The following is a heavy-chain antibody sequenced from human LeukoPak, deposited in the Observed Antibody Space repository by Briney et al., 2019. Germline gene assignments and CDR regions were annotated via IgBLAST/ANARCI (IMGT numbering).Heavy chain of an antibody. CDR3: AATPTMTMIVVNILRFDS. Sequence: ASVKVSCKVSGYTLSQLSIHWVRQAPGKGREGMGGFHPEDGETIYAQKFQGRVTMTEDTSTDTAYMDLRSLRPDDTAVYYCAATPTMTMIVVNILRFDSWGQGTLITVSS. V-gene: IGHV1-24*01. D-gene: IGHD3-22*01. CDR2: FHPEDGET. J-gene: IGHJ4*02. CDR1: GYTLSQLS.